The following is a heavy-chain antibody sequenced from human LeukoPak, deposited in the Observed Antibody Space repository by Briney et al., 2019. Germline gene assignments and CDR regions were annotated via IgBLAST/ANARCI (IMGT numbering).Heavy chain of an antibody. V-gene: IGHV3-11*01. D-gene: IGHD3/OR15-3a*01. CDR1: GFTLSDYY. J-gene: IGHJ4*02. CDR3: ARRRDFIVY. Sequence: GGSLRLSCAASGFTLSDYYMSWIRQAPGKGLEWVSYSSSSGRTIYYADSVKGRFAISRDNAKNSLYLQMNSVRAEDTAVYYCARRRDFIVYWGQGALVTVSS. CDR2: SSSSGRTI.